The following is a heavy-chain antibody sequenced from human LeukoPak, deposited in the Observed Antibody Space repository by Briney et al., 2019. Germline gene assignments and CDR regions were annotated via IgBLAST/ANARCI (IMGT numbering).Heavy chain of an antibody. Sequence: PGGSLRLSCAVSEFPFSDSWMYWVRQAPGKGLEGVANIKKDGSGISYVDSVQGRFIISRDNAKNSLYPQMNSLRVEDTAVYFCAGGNSMNVWGKGTAVTVSS. CDR1: EFPFSDSW. J-gene: IGHJ6*04. V-gene: IGHV3-7*03. CDR2: IKKDGSGI. D-gene: IGHD1/OR15-1a*01. CDR3: AGGNSMNV.